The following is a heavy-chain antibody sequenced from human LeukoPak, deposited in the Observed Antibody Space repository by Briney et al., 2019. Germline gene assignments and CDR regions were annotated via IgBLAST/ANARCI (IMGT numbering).Heavy chain of an antibody. D-gene: IGHD2-2*01. CDR1: GGTFSSYA. CDR2: IIPIFGTA. J-gene: IGHJ3*02. V-gene: IGHV1-69*05. CDR3: ARALGDIVVVPAALDAFDI. Sequence: SVKVSCKASGGTFSSYAISWVRQAPGQGLEWMGGIIPIFGTANYAQKFQGRVTITTDESTSTAYMELSSLRSEDTAVYYCARALGDIVVVPAALDAFDIWGQGTMVTVSS.